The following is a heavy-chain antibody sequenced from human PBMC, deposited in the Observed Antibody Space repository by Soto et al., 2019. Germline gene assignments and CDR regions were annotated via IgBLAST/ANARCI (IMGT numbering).Heavy chain of an antibody. CDR3: ARGWGRIFDY. Sequence: QVQLQQWGAGLLKPSETLSLTCAVYGGSFSGYYWNWIRQPPGKGLEWIGEINHSGSTNYNPSLKKRVTISVDTAKNQFSLKLSSVTAADTAVYYCARGWGRIFDYWGHGTLVTVSS. CDR1: GGSFSGYY. J-gene: IGHJ4*01. V-gene: IGHV4-34*01. D-gene: IGHD7-27*01. CDR2: INHSGST.